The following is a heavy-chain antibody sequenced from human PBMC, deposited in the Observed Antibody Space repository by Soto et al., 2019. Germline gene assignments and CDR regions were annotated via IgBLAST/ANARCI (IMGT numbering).Heavy chain of an antibody. Sequence: GGSLRLSCAASGFTFSDYYMSWVRQAPGKGLEWVSYISSSGSTTYYADSVRGRFTISRDNAKNSLYLQMNSLRAEDTAVYYCARDPKSGYNPDYWGQGTLVTVSS. J-gene: IGHJ4*02. CDR2: ISSSGSTT. CDR3: ARDPKSGYNPDY. CDR1: GFTFSDYY. V-gene: IGHV3-11*01. D-gene: IGHD6-25*01.